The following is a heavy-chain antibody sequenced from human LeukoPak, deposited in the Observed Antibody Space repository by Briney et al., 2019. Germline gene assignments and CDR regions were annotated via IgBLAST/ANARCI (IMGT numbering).Heavy chain of an antibody. CDR3: ARDRSAFSGYDFFDY. CDR1: GFTFSSYE. V-gene: IGHV3-48*03. CDR2: ISNRGSTI. J-gene: IGHJ4*02. D-gene: IGHD5-12*01. Sequence: GGSLRLSCAASGFTFSSYEMNWVRQAPGKGLEWVSYISNRGSTIYYADSVKGRFTISRDNAKNSLYLQMNSLRAEDTALYYCARDRSAFSGYDFFDYWGQGTLVTVSS.